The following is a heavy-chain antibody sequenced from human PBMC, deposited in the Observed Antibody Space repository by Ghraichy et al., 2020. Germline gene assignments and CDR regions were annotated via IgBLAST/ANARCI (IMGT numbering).Heavy chain of an antibody. J-gene: IGHJ5*02. CDR2: IYTSGST. D-gene: IGHD5-12*01. V-gene: IGHV4-61*02. CDR3: ARYLGGYDQSANWFDP. CDR1: GGSISSGSYY. Sequence: SQTLSLTCTVSGGSISSGSYYWSWIRQPAGKGLEWIGRIYTSGSTNYNPSLKSRVTISVDTSKNQFSLKLSSVTAADTAVYYCARYLGGYDQSANWFDPWGQGTLVTVSS.